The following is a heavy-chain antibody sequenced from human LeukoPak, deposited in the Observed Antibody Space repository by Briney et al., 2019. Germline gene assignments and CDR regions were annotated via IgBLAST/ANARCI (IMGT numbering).Heavy chain of an antibody. CDR1: GYTLTELS. J-gene: IGHJ1*01. D-gene: IGHD3-3*01. CDR3: ARSRYKITIFGVGSVEYAEYFQH. Sequence: ASVKVSCKVSGYTLTELSMHWVRQAPGQGLEWMGWINPNSGGTNYAQKFQGRVTMTRDTSISTAYMELSRLRSDDTAVYYCARSRYKITIFGVGSVEYAEYFQHWGQGTLVTVSS. CDR2: INPNSGGT. V-gene: IGHV1-2*02.